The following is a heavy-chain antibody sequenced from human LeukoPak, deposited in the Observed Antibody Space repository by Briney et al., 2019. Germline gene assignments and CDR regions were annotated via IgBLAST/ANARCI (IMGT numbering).Heavy chain of an antibody. CDR2: IKQDGNEK. CDR1: GFRFNTYW. D-gene: IGHD2-15*01. V-gene: IGHV3-7*01. Sequence: GGSLRLSCAASGFRFNTYWMSWVRQAPGKGLEWVANIKQDGNEKYYADSVKGRFTISRDNGKNSLDLQMNSLRADDTAVYYCARHRSGGSQDDAFDIWGQGTLVTVSS. CDR3: ARHRSGGSQDDAFDI. J-gene: IGHJ3*02.